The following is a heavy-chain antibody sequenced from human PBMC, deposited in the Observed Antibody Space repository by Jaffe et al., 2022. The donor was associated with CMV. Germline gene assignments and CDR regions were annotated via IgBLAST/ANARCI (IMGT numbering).Heavy chain of an antibody. V-gene: IGHV3-64D*06. CDR3: VKDWGSSWYEFSYYFDY. J-gene: IGHJ4*02. CDR2: ISSNGGST. D-gene: IGHD6-13*01. CDR1: GFTFSSYA. Sequence: EVQLVESGGGLVQPGGSLRLSCSASGFTFSSYAMHWVRQAPGKGLEYVSAISSNGGSTYYADSVKGRFTISRDNSKNTLYLQMSSLRAEDTAVYYCVKDWGSSWYEFSYYFDYWGQGTLVTVSS.